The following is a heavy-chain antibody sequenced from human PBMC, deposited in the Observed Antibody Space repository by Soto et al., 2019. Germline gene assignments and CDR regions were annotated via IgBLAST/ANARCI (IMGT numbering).Heavy chain of an antibody. V-gene: IGHV1-18*01. CDR3: ASVETVTTYFDP. CDR2: ISAYNGNT. CDR1: GYTFTSYG. Sequence: GASVKVSCTASGYTFTSYGISWVRQAPGQGLEWMGWISAYNGNTNYAQKLQGRVTMTTDTSTSTAYMELRSLRSDDTAVYYCASVETVTTYFDPWGQGTLVTFSS. D-gene: IGHD4-4*01. J-gene: IGHJ5*02.